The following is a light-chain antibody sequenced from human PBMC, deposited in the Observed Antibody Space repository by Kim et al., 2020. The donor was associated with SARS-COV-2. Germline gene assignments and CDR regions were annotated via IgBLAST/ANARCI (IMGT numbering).Light chain of an antibody. V-gene: IGKV1-33*01. CDR2: DAS. CDR3: QQYDNLLT. Sequence: SASEGDRVTFRCRASQDISNYLHWYKQNPGKAPKLLIYDASDLETGVPSRFSGSGSGTDFTFTTSSLQPEDISTYYCQQYDNLLTFGPGTKVDIK. CDR1: QDISNY. J-gene: IGKJ3*01.